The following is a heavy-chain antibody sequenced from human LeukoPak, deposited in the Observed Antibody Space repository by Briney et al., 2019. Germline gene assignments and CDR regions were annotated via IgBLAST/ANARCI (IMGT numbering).Heavy chain of an antibody. J-gene: IGHJ6*02. V-gene: IGHV4-34*01. Sequence: PSETLSLTCAVYGGSFSGYYWSWIRQPPGKGLEWIGEINHSGSTNYNPSLKSRVTISVDTSKNQFSLKLSSVTAADTAVYYCARVVVVVVGNYYYGMDVWGQGTTVTVSS. CDR1: GGSFSGYY. D-gene: IGHD2-15*01. CDR3: ARVVVVVVGNYYYGMDV. CDR2: INHSGST.